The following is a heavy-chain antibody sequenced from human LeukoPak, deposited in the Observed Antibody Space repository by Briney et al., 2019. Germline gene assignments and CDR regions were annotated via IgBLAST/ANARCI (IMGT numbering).Heavy chain of an antibody. CDR2: IKQDGSEK. CDR3: AGGIAMVRGGDV. V-gene: IGHV3-7*01. CDR1: GLTFSTYW. Sequence: PGGSLRLSCAASGLTFSTYWMTWVRQAPGKGLEWVANIKQDGSEKSYVDSVKGRFTISRDNAKNSLYVQMNSLRVEDTAVYYCAGGIAMVRGGDVWGKGTTVTVSS. J-gene: IGHJ6*04. D-gene: IGHD3-10*01.